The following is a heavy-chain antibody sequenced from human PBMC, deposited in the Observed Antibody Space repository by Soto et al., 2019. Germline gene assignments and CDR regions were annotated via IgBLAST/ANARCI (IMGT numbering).Heavy chain of an antibody. J-gene: IGHJ4*02. CDR3: ARGTRALITSFFAY. V-gene: IGHV4-59*01. CDR2: VHDSGST. CDR1: GDAISNYY. D-gene: IGHD1-20*01. Sequence: PSETLSLTCSVSGDAISNYYWSWIRQTPGKGLEWIGCVHDSGSTDYNHALKGRVTMSLHTSKSQFSLNLSSVTAADPATYYCARGTRALITSFFAYWGQGIPVTVSS.